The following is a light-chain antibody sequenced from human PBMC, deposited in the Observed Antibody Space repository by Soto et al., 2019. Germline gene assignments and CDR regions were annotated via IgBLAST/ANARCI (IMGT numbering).Light chain of an antibody. V-gene: IGKV4-1*01. J-gene: IGKJ3*01. Sequence: DIVMTQSPDSLAVSLGERATINCKSSQSVLYSSNNKNYLAWYQQKPGQPPKLLIYWASTRESGVPDRFSGSGSGTDFTLTISSLQAEDVAVYYCQQYYSTPQTLFGPGTKVDIK. CDR1: QSVLYSSNNKNY. CDR3: QQYYSTPQTL. CDR2: WAS.